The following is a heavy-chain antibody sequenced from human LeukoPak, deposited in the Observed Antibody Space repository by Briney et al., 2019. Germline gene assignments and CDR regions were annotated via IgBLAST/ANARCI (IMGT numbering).Heavy chain of an antibody. CDR2: ISFDGKNQ. CDR1: GFNFNNSG. CDR3: AKDLPAETKMGGFDF. V-gene: IGHV3-30*18. Sequence: GGSLRLSCAGSGFNFNNSGMHWVRQAPGKGLECVAVISFDGKNQHYAGSVKGRFTTSRDNSKNTVYLQMNSLRPEDTAVYYCAKDLPAETKMGGFDFWGQGALVTISS. J-gene: IGHJ4*02. D-gene: IGHD4-11*01.